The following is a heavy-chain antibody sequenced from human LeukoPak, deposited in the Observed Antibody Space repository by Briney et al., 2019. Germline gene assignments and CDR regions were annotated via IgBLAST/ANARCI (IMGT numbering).Heavy chain of an antibody. CDR1: GCTFSSYA. V-gene: IGHV1-69*05. CDR2: IIPIFGAA. CDR3: ARGPELERFDY. Sequence: PVKVSCKASGCTFSSYAISWVRQAPGQGLEWMGGIIPIFGAANYAQKFQGRVTITTDESTSTAYMELSSVRSEDTAVYYCARGPELERFDYWGQGTLVSVFS. D-gene: IGHD1-1*01. J-gene: IGHJ4*02.